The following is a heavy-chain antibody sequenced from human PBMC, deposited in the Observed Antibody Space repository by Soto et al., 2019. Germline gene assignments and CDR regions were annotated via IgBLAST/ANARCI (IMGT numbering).Heavy chain of an antibody. CDR2: IYYSGNT. J-gene: IGHJ3*02. V-gene: IGHV4-59*01. CDR3: ARYYDFWSGDDAFDI. Sequence: SETLSLTCAVSADSFSSDYYWSWIRQPPGKGLEWIGYIYYSGNTKSSPSLKGRLAISIDTSKRQFFLKMTSVSAADTAVYYCARYYDFWSGDDAFDIWGRGTMVTVSS. D-gene: IGHD3-3*01. CDR1: ADSFSSDYY.